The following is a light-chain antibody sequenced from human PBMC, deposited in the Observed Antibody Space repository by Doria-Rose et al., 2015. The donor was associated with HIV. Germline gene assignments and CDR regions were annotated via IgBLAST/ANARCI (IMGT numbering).Light chain of an antibody. J-gene: IGKJ1*01. Sequence: TQSPGTLSLSPGERATLSCRASQRFSSTYVAWYQQKPGQAPSLLIYDGSHRATGIPDRFSASGSGTDFTLTINRLEPEDFALYYCHQYGTSWTFGQGTKVEI. CDR2: DGS. CDR3: HQYGTSWT. V-gene: IGKV3-20*01. CDR1: QRFSSTY.